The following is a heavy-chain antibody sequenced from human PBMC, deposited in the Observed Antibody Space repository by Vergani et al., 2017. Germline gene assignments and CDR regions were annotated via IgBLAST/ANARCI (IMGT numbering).Heavy chain of an antibody. J-gene: IGHJ5*02. D-gene: IGHD3-10*01. V-gene: IGHV4-59*01. CDR3: GRVADFYGLESRLLDR. Sequence: QVRLQESGPGLVKPSETLSLTCSVSGGSMSGYYWSWIRQPPGKELEWIGYMYHSGSTNYNPSLETRVTISGDTSKNQFSLELNYVTAADTALYCYGRVADFYGLESRLLDRWGRGILVTVSS. CDR2: MYHSGST. CDR1: GGSMSGYY.